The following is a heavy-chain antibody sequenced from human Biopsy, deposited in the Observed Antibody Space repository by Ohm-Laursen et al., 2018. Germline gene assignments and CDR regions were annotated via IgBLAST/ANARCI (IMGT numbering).Heavy chain of an antibody. J-gene: IGHJ4*02. D-gene: IGHD1-26*01. V-gene: IGHV1-8*01. CDR1: GYTFTSHD. CDR2: MSPNTGNT. CDR3: ARWETTLGRSLDS. Sequence: GATVKISCKASGYTFTSHDINWVRQATGQGLEWMGWMSPNTGNTVYAQRFQDRVTMTSDTSTGTASMELTSLTSDDTAVYFCARWETTLGRSLDSWGQGTLVAVSS.